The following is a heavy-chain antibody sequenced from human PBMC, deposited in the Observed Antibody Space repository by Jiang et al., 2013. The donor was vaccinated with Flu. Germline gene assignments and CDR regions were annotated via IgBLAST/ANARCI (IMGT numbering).Heavy chain of an antibody. V-gene: IGHV4-61*02. Sequence: GSGLVKPSQTLSLTCTASGGSISSGGYYLSWFRQPAGKGLEWIGRTHSSGVTKYNPSLQSRVTISIDSLRLSSVTAADTAMYYCARGPRAGPRGWFDPGARESWSPSPQ. CDR2: THSSGVT. J-gene: IGHJ5*02. D-gene: IGHD3-10*01. CDR3: ARGPRAGPRGWFDP. CDR1: GGSISSGGYY.